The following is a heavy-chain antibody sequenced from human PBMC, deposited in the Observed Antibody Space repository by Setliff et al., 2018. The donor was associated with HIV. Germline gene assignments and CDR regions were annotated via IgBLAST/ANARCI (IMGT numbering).Heavy chain of an antibody. CDR1: GISIKGYY. V-gene: IGHV4-4*08. J-gene: IGHJ4*02. CDR2: VSSIWNT. D-gene: IGHD3-16*01. CDR3: ARTRAPYVFDY. Sequence: SETLSLTCTVSGISIKGYYWSWIRQSPRTRREWIGYVSSIWNTNYNPSLKRRVTISVDTSKNQCSLQLNSATAADTAVYFCARTRAPYVFDYWGQGAQVTAPQ.